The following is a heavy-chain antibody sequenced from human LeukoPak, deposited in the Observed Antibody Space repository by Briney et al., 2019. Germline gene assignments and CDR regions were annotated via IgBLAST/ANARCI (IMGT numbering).Heavy chain of an antibody. D-gene: IGHD6-19*01. CDR3: ARDRGSGDSFDL. CDR1: GFTFSTYG. V-gene: IGHV3-33*01. J-gene: IGHJ3*01. CDR2: IWFDGSNQ. Sequence: GGSLRLSCAASGFTFSTYGMHWVRPAPGKGLEWVAVIWFDGSNQYYVDSVRGRFSISRDNSKNTLYLQMNTLRAEDTGVYYCARDRGSGDSFDLWGQGAMVTVSS.